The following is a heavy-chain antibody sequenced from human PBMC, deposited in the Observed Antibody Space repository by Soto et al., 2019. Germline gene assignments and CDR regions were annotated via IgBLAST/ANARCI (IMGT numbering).Heavy chain of an antibody. Sequence: ESLKISCQGSGYSFTNYWVGWVRQIPGRGLEWMGIIHPGDSDTRYSPFFQGQVTISADKSISTAYLQWSSLKASDTAMYYCARHNRYSSTWFEGWFDPWGEGSLVTVSS. V-gene: IGHV5-51*01. CDR1: GYSFTNYW. D-gene: IGHD6-13*01. CDR2: IHPGDSDT. CDR3: ARHNRYSSTWFEGWFDP. J-gene: IGHJ5*02.